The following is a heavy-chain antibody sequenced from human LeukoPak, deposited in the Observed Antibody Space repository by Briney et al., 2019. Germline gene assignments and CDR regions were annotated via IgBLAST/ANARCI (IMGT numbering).Heavy chain of an antibody. CDR1: GGSVSSGDSY. CDR3: ARSSYDSLTGYYFLDY. J-gene: IGHJ4*02. V-gene: IGHV4-61*02. Sequence: SQTLSLTCTVSGGSVSSGDSYWSWIRQPAGKGLEWIGRIYTSGNTNYNPSLDSRVTISRDTSKNQLSLTLTSVTAADTAVYYCARSSYDSLTGYYFLDYWGQGILVTVSP. D-gene: IGHD3-9*01. CDR2: IYTSGNT.